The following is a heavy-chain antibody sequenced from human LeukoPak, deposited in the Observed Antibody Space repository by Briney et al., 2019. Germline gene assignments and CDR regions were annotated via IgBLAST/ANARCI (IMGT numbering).Heavy chain of an antibody. D-gene: IGHD3-10*01. CDR3: ARDVHAITMVRGVTPDP. CDR2: IIPILGIA. J-gene: IGHJ5*02. CDR1: GGTFSSYA. Sequence: SVKVSCKASGGTFSSYAISWVRQAPGQGLEWMGRIIPILGIANYAQKFQGRVTITADKSTSTAYMELSSLRSEDTAVYYRARDVHAITMVRGVTPDPWGQGTLVTVSS. V-gene: IGHV1-69*04.